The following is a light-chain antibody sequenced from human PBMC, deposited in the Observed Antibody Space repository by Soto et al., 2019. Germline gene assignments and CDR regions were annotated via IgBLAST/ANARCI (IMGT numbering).Light chain of an antibody. J-gene: IGKJ4*01. CDR3: HQYNSWAT. CDR1: QSIGRW. V-gene: IGKV1-5*01. Sequence: DIQMTQSPSTLSASIGDRVTITCRASQSIGRWLAWYQQKPGKAPNLLIYDASSLQSGVPSRFSGSGSGTEFSLTISSLQPDDCATYYCHQYNSWATFGGGTKVEI. CDR2: DAS.